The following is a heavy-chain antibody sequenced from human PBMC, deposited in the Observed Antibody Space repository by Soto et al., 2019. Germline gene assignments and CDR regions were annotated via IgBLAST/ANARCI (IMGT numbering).Heavy chain of an antibody. D-gene: IGHD3-10*01. V-gene: IGHV3-53*01. Sequence: VQLVESGGGLIQPGGSLRLSCAVSGFTVSNNYMSWVRQAPGKGLEGVSVIYSGGYTAYGDSVKGRFTISRDNSKNTIYIKKKSRSAHAPAVYYRGTQPGGGGYWGQGTLVTVSS. CDR1: GFTVSNNY. CDR3: GTQPGGGGY. J-gene: IGHJ4*02. CDR2: IYSGGYT.